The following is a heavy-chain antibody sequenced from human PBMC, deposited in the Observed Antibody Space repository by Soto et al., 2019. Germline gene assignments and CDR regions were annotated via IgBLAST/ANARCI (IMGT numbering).Heavy chain of an antibody. Sequence: SETLSLTCTVSGGSTSSYYWSWIRQPPGKGLEWIGYIYYSGSTNYNPSLKSRVTISVDTSKNQFSLKLSSVTAADTAVYYCAREGYDSRNYYSYGMDVWGQGTTVTVSS. CDR3: AREGYDSRNYYSYGMDV. D-gene: IGHD3-22*01. CDR2: IYYSGST. CDR1: GGSTSSYY. J-gene: IGHJ6*02. V-gene: IGHV4-59*01.